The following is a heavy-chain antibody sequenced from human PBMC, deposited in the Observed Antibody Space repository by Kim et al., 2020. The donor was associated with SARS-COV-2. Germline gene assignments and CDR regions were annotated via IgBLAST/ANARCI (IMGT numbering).Heavy chain of an antibody. CDR3: AKDGHYYDSSGYQVWFDP. J-gene: IGHJ5*02. V-gene: IGHV3-23*01. D-gene: IGHD3-22*01. Sequence: GGSLRLSCAASGFTFSSYAMSWVRQAPGKGLEWVSAISGSGGSTYYADSVKGRFTISRDNSKNTLYLQMNSLRAEDTAVYYCAKDGHYYDSSGYQVWFDPWGQGTLVTVSS. CDR2: ISGSGGST. CDR1: GFTFSSYA.